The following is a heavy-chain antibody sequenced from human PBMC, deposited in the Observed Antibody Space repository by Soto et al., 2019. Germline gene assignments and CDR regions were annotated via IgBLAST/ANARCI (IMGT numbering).Heavy chain of an antibody. V-gene: IGHV3-33*01. CDR3: AREVYSNYLAYFDY. CDR2: IWYDGSNK. Sequence: GGSLRLSCAASGFTFSSYGMHWVRQAPGKGLEWVAVIWYDGSNKYYADSVKGRFTISRDNSKNTLYLQMNSLRAEDTAVYYCAREVYSNYLAYFDYWGQGTLVTVSS. CDR1: GFTFSSYG. D-gene: IGHD4-4*01. J-gene: IGHJ4*02.